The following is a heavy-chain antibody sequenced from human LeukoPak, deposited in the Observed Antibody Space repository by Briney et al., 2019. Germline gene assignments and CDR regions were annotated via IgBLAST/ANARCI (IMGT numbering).Heavy chain of an antibody. J-gene: IGHJ4*02. Sequence: GGSLRLSCTASGFTFSSYSMSWVRQAPGKGLEWVSSISTSSSYIYYADSVKGRFTISRDNARNSLYLQMNTLRAEDTAVYYCATSGDGYSHDWGQGTLVTVSS. CDR1: GFTFSSYS. V-gene: IGHV3-21*06. CDR3: ATSGDGYSHD. D-gene: IGHD5-24*01. CDR2: ISTSSSYI.